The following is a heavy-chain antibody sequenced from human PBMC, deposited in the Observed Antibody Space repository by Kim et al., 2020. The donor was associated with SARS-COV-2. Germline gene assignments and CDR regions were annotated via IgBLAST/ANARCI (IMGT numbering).Heavy chain of an antibody. CDR3: ARDREVYGGNSAWFDP. Sequence: GGSLRLSCAASGFTFSSYSMNWVRQAPGKGLEWVSSISSSSSYIYYADSVKGRFTISRDNAKNSLYLQMNSLRAEDTAVYYCARDREVYGGNSAWFDPWGQGTLVTVSS. D-gene: IGHD4-17*01. CDR1: GFTFSSYS. J-gene: IGHJ5*02. CDR2: ISSSSSYI. V-gene: IGHV3-21*01.